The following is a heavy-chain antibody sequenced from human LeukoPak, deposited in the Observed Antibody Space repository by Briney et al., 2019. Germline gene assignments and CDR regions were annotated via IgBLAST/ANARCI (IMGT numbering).Heavy chain of an antibody. V-gene: IGHV3-48*02. CDR1: GISFSSHG. CDR2: ITYNSGTI. CDR3: ARDSGYSYADDY. Sequence: VTSLRLSCAASGISFSSHGMHWVRQAPGKGLEWVSYITYNSGTIFYADSVKGRFTISRDNAKDSLYLQMSSLRDEDTAVYCCARDSGYSYADDYWGQGTLVTVSS. J-gene: IGHJ4*02. D-gene: IGHD5-18*01.